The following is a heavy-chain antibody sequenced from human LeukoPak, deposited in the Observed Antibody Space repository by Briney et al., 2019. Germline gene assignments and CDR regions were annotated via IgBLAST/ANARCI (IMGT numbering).Heavy chain of an antibody. V-gene: IGHV1-69*13. D-gene: IGHD6-13*01. J-gene: IGHJ5*02. CDR2: IIPIFGTA. Sequence: GASVKVSCKASGGTFSSYAISWVRQAPGQGLEWMGGIIPIFGTANYAQKFQGRVTITADESTSTAYMELSSLRSEDTAVYYCARWWGTIAAAGYGSWFGPWGQGTLVTVSS. CDR1: GGTFSSYA. CDR3: ARWWGTIAAAGYGSWFGP.